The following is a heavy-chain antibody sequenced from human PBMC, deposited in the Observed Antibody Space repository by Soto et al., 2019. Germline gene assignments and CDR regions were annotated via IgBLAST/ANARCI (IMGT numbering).Heavy chain of an antibody. CDR2: IWYDGGSK. V-gene: IGHV3-33*01. J-gene: IGHJ4*02. CDR3: ARDGQWLPRDGLRSSYYFDY. D-gene: IGHD6-19*01. CDR1: GFNFSSYV. Sequence: QVQLVESGGGVVQPGRSLRLSCAASGFNFSSYVMHWVRQAPGKGLEWVAVIWYDGGSKYYADSVKGRFTISRDNSKDTLCLQMNSLRAEDTGVYYCARDGQWLPRDGLRSSYYFDYWGQGTLVTVSS.